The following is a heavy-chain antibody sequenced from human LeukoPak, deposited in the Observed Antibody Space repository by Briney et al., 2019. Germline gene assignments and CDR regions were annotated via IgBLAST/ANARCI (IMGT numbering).Heavy chain of an antibody. Sequence: ASVKVSCKASGYTFTSYDISWVRQAPGQGLEWMGWISAYNGNTNYAQKLQGRVTMTTDTSTSTAYMELRSLRSDDTAVYYCARCPIAARPHWFDPWGQGTLVTVSS. CDR3: ARCPIAARPHWFDP. D-gene: IGHD6-6*01. CDR1: GYTFTSYD. CDR2: ISAYNGNT. V-gene: IGHV1-18*01. J-gene: IGHJ5*02.